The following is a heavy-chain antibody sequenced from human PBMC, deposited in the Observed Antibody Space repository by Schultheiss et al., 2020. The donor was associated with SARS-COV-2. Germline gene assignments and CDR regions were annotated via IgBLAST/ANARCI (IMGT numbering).Heavy chain of an antibody. CDR1: GFTFSSYA. CDR3: GKAVLSGYDYLYGMDV. CDR2: ISYDGSNK. J-gene: IGHJ6*02. D-gene: IGHD5-12*01. Sequence: GESLKISCAASGFTFSSYAMHWVRQAPGKGLEWVAVISYDGSNKYYADSVKGRFTISRDNSKNTLYLQMNSLRAEDTAVYYCGKAVLSGYDYLYGMDVWGQGTTVTVSS. V-gene: IGHV3-30-3*01.